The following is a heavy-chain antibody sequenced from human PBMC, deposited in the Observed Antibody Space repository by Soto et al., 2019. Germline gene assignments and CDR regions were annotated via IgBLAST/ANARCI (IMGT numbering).Heavy chain of an antibody. CDR3: AKDIEYSSSYFDY. Sequence: GGSLRLSCAASGFTFDDYAMHWVRQAPGKGLEWVSGISWNSGSIGYADSVKGRFTISRDNAKNSLYLQMNSLRAEDTALYYCAKDIEYSSSYFDYWGQGTLVTVSS. D-gene: IGHD6-6*01. CDR1: GFTFDDYA. V-gene: IGHV3-9*01. CDR2: ISWNSGSI. J-gene: IGHJ4*02.